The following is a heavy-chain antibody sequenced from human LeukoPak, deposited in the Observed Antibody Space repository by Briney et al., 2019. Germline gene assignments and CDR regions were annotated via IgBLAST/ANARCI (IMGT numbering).Heavy chain of an antibody. CDR1: GDSFNSHY. CDR2: ISYIGST. D-gene: IGHD4-17*01. V-gene: IGHV4-59*11. Sequence: PSETLSLTCVVSGDSFNSHYWTWIRQSPGKGLEWIGYISYIGSTNYNPSLKSRVTISIDTSKNQFSLKLRSVTAADTAVYYCARDLVTVTKGFDIWGQRTMVSVSP. J-gene: IGHJ3*02. CDR3: ARDLVTVTKGFDI.